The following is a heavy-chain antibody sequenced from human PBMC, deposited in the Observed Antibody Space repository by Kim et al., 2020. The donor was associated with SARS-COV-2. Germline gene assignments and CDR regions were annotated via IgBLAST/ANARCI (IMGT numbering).Heavy chain of an antibody. J-gene: IGHJ4*02. CDR3: ARVPNSSGWYGVY. D-gene: IGHD6-19*01. CDR2: INSDGSRT. CDR1: GFTFSIYW. V-gene: IGHV3-74*01. Sequence: GGSLRLSCAASGFTFSIYWMHWVRQAPGKGLVWVSRINSDGSRTTYADSVTGRFTISRDNPKNTLYLQMNSLRPEDTAVYYCARVPNSSGWYGVYWGQGTLVTVSS.